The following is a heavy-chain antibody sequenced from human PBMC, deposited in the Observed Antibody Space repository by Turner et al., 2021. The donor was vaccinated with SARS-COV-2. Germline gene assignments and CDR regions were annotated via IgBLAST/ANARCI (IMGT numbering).Heavy chain of an antibody. J-gene: IGHJ5*02. CDR1: GYTFTGYY. D-gene: IGHD4-17*01. V-gene: IGHV1-2*02. CDR2: INPNSGGT. Sequence: QLQLVQSGAEVKRPGASVKVSCKASGYTFTGYYMHWVRQAPGQGLEWMGWINPNSGGTNYAQKFQGRVTMTRDTSVSTAYMELSRLRSDDTAVYYCAREGYGEPGALDPWGQGTLVTVSS. CDR3: AREGYGEPGALDP.